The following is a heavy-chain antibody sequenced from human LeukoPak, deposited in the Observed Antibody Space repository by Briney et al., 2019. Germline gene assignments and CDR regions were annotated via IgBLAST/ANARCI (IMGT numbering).Heavy chain of an antibody. CDR2: IKQEGSEK. CDR1: GFTFSSYW. Sequence: GGSLRLSCAASGFTFSSYWMSWVRQAPGKGLEWVANIKQEGSEKYYVDSVKGRFTISRDNAKNSLYLQMNSLRAEDTAVYYCARSMVRGVMALTYYFDYWGQGTLVTVSS. CDR3: ARSMVRGVMALTYYFDY. V-gene: IGHV3-7*01. D-gene: IGHD3-10*01. J-gene: IGHJ4*02.